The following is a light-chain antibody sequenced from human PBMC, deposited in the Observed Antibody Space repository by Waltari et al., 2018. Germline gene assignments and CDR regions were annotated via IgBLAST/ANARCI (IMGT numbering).Light chain of an antibody. Sequence: ETVLTQSPGTLSLSPGETATLPCRASQRLSYRYLPWYQQKPGQAPRLIIYGASNRATGIPDRFGGSGSGSGTDFTLTISSLEPEDFAVYYCQEYGRSFGQGTRLEIK. CDR2: GAS. CDR3: QEYGRS. J-gene: IGKJ5*01. CDR1: QRLSYRY. V-gene: IGKV3-20*01.